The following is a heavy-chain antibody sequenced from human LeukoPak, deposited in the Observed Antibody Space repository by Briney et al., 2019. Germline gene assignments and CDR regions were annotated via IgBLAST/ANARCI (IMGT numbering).Heavy chain of an antibody. Sequence: GGSLRLSCAASGFTFSSYTMHWVRQAPGKGLEWVAVMSYDGSDNYYADSVKGRFTISRDNSRTTVYLQMNSLRAEDTAVHYCARGSRWLQLGPFDYWGQGTLVTVSS. D-gene: IGHD5-24*01. V-gene: IGHV3-30*01. CDR1: GFTFSSYT. CDR2: MSYDGSDN. J-gene: IGHJ4*02. CDR3: ARGSRWLQLGPFDY.